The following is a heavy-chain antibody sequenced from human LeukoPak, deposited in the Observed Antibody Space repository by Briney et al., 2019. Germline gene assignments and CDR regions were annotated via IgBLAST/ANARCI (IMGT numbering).Heavy chain of an antibody. CDR1: GGSISSYY. D-gene: IGHD5-12*01. J-gene: IGHJ4*02. CDR2: IYYIGST. CDR3: ARVSGYDWESFYDY. Sequence: PSETLSLTCTVSGGSISSYYRSCIRQPPRKGLEWIGYIYYIGSTNYNPSLTSRVTISVDTSKNQFSLKLNSVTAADTAVYYCARVSGYDWESFYDYWGQGTLVTVSS. V-gene: IGHV4-59*01.